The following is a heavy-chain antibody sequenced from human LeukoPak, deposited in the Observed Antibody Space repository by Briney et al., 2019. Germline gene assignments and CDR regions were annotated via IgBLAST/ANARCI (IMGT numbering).Heavy chain of an antibody. D-gene: IGHD6-19*01. CDR1: GFTSSSYA. V-gene: IGHV3-30*04. Sequence: GGSLRLSCAASGFTSSSYAMHWVRQAPGKGLEWVAVISYDGSNKYYADSVKGRFTISRDNSKNTLYLQMNSPRAEDTAVYYCARDGGIAVAGQRSIYYFDYWGQGTLVTVSS. CDR2: ISYDGSNK. J-gene: IGHJ4*02. CDR3: ARDGGIAVAGQRSIYYFDY.